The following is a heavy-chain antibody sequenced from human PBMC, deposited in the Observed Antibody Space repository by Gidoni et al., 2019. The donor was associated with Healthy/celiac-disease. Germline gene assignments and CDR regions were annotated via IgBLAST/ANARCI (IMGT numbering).Heavy chain of an antibody. J-gene: IGHJ5*02. D-gene: IGHD5-12*01. CDR2: ISGSGGST. CDR3: AKSDYFPFEGWFDP. Sequence: EVQLLESGGGLVQPGGSLRLSCAAPGLTLTSYAMRWVRQAPGKGLEWVSAISGSGGSTYYADSVKGRFTISRDNSKNTLYLQMNSLRAEDTAVYYCAKSDYFPFEGWFDPWGQGTLVTVSS. CDR1: GLTLTSYA. V-gene: IGHV3-23*01.